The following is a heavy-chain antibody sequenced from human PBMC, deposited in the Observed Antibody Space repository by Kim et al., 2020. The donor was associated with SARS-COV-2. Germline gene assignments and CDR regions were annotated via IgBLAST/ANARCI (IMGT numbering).Heavy chain of an antibody. J-gene: IGHJ3*02. V-gene: IGHV6-1*01. CDR3: ARASSSSADAFDI. D-gene: IGHD6-13*01. Sequence: YAISVKSRITINPDTSKNQSSLQLNSVTPEDTAVYYCARASSSSADAFDIWGQGTMVTVSS.